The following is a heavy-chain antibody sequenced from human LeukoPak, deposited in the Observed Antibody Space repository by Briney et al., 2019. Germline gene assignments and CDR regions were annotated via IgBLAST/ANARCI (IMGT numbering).Heavy chain of an antibody. D-gene: IGHD3-22*01. CDR2: IYYSGST. CDR1: GGSISSYY. Sequence: SETLSLTXTVSGGSISSYYWSWIRQTPGKGLEWIGYIYYSGSTNYNPSLKSRVTISVDTSKNQFSLKLSSVTAADTAVYYCARVDYYDSSGPTWYFDLWGRGTLVTVSS. CDR3: ARVDYYDSSGPTWYFDL. V-gene: IGHV4-59*01. J-gene: IGHJ2*01.